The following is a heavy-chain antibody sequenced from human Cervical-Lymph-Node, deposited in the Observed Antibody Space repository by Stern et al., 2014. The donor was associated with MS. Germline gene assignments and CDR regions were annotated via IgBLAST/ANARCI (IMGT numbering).Heavy chain of an antibody. CDR1: GYTFTTYW. CDR2: IYPGDSDT. J-gene: IGHJ4*02. D-gene: IGHD6-13*01. Sequence: EVQLEESGAEVKKAGESLKISCKGSGYTFTTYWIAWVRQMPGKGLEWIGIIYPGDSDTKYRPSFEGQVTISAAQLSTTAYLPWSSLKASDTAMYYCARLLAGSSSSIDYWGQGTLVTVSS. V-gene: IGHV5-51*01. CDR3: ARLLAGSSSSIDY.